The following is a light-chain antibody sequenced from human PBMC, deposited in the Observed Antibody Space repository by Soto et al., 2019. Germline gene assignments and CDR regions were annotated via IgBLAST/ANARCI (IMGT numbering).Light chain of an antibody. V-gene: IGKV3-11*01. J-gene: IGKJ1*01. Sequence: EIVLTQSPATLYLSPGERATLSCRASQSVSSYLAWYQQKPGQAPRLLIYGASSRATGIPARFSGSGSGTDFTLTVTRLEPEDSAVYYCQQRQSWPRTFGQGTKVDI. CDR3: QQRQSWPRT. CDR2: GAS. CDR1: QSVSSY.